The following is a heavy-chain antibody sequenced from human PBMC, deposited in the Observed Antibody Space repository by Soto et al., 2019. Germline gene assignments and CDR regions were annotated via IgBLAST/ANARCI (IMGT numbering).Heavy chain of an antibody. V-gene: IGHV4-59*01. CDR3: ARETARRLWFGELSPKRGWFDP. Sequence: SETLSLTCTVSGGSISSYYWSWIRQPPGKGLEWIGYIYYSGSTNYNPSLKSRVTISVDTSKNQFSLKLSSVTAADTAVYYCARETARRLWFGELSPKRGWFDPWGQGTLVTVSS. CDR1: GGSISSYY. CDR2: IYYSGST. D-gene: IGHD3-10*01. J-gene: IGHJ5*02.